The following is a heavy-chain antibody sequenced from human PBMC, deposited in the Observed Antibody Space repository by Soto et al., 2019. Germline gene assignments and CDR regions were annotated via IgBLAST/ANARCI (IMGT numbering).Heavy chain of an antibody. J-gene: IGHJ6*02. CDR3: ATKVRVTNYLYYGMDV. V-gene: IGHV3-30*03. CDR1: GFSFNTSG. Sequence: QVQLVESGGGVVQPGRALRLSCAASGFSFNTSGMHWVRQAPGKGLEWVAVIAFDGSQEFYGDSVRGRFTISSDNSKNTLFLQMKSLIPEDTAVYYCATKVRVTNYLYYGMDVWGQGTTVTVSS. CDR2: IAFDGSQE. D-gene: IGHD2-21*02.